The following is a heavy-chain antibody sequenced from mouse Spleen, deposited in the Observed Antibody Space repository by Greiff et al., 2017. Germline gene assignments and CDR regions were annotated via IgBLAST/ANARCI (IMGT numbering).Heavy chain of an antibody. CDR3: ARSGDYEWFAY. D-gene: IGHD2-4*01. J-gene: IGHJ3*01. V-gene: IGHV1-76*01. CDR2: IYPGSGNT. Sequence: VQLQQSGAELVRPGASVKLSCKASGYTFTDYYINWVKQRPGQGLEWIARIYPGSGNTYYNEKFKGKATLTAEKSSSTAYMQLSSLTSEDSAVYFCARSGDYEWFAYWGQGTLVTVSA. CDR1: GYTFTDYY.